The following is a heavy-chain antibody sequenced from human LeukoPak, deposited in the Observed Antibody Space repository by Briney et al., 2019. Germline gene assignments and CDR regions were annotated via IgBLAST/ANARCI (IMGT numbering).Heavy chain of an antibody. CDR1: GRSISSSRSY. J-gene: IGHJ3*02. D-gene: IGHD2-21*02. Sequence: SETLSLTCTVSGRSISSSRSYWGWIRQPPRKGLEWIGTISYSGNTYYNPSLKSRVTISIDTSKNQFSLRLSSVTAADTAVHYCARHCGGDCVHAFDIWGQGTMVTVSS. CDR3: ARHCGGDCVHAFDI. V-gene: IGHV4-39*01. CDR2: ISYSGNT.